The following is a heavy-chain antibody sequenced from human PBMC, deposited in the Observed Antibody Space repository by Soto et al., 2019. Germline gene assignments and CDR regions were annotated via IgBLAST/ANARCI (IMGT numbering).Heavy chain of an antibody. D-gene: IGHD6-19*01. J-gene: IGHJ4*02. CDR2: IYHSGST. Sequence: QLQLQESGSGLVKPSQTLSLTCAVSGGSISSGGYSWSWIRQPPGKGLEWIGYIYHSGSTYYNPSLKSRVTMSVARSKNQFSLKLSSGPAADTAVYYCASAGGLGAVAADYWGQGTLVTVSS. CDR3: ASAGGLGAVAADY. V-gene: IGHV4-30-2*01. CDR1: GGSISSGGYS.